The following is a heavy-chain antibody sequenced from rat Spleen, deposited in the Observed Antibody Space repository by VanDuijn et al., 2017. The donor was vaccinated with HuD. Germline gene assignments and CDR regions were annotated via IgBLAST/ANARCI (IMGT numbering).Heavy chain of an antibody. CDR1: GFSLTSNS. J-gene: IGHJ2*01. CDR2: IWGDGRT. D-gene: IGHD1-1*01. Sequence: QVQLKESGPGLVQPSQTLSLTCTVSGFSLTSNSVSWVRQPPGKGLEWMGGIWGDGRTDYNSAIKSRLSISRDTSKSQVFLKMNSLQTEDPALYFCTIYYSGDLDSWGQGVMVTVS. CDR3: TIYYSGDLDS. V-gene: IGHV2-1*01.